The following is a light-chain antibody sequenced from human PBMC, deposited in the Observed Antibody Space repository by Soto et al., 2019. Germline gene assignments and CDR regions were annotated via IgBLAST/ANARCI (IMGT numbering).Light chain of an antibody. J-gene: IGKJ5*01. CDR1: QSVSSSY. CDR3: QQYGSSST. V-gene: IGKV3-20*01. CDR2: GAS. Sequence: EIVLTQSPGTLSLSPGERATLSCTASQSVSSSYLAWYQQNPGQAPRLLIYGASSRPTGIPDRFSGSGSGTDFTLTISRLEPEDFAVYYCQQYGSSSTFGQGTRLEIK.